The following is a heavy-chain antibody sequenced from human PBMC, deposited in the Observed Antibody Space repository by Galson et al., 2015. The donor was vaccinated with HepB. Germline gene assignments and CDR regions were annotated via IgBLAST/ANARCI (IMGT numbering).Heavy chain of an antibody. Sequence: SLRLSCAASGFTFGDYAMSWFRQAPGKGLEWVGFIRSKAYGGTTEYAASVKGRFTISRDDSKGVAYLQMNSLKTEDTAVYYCTRDQYYYDSSGYYYWGQGTLVTVSS. J-gene: IGHJ4*02. V-gene: IGHV3-49*03. D-gene: IGHD3-22*01. CDR3: TRDQYYYDSSGYYY. CDR2: IRSKAYGGTT. CDR1: GFTFGDYA.